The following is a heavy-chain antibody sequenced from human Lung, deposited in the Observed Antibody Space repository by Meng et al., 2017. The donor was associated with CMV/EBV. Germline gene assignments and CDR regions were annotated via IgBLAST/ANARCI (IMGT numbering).Heavy chain of an antibody. CDR1: GGSISSSSYY. CDR3: ARQTDTEGIAAAPDV. D-gene: IGHD6-13*01. V-gene: IGHV4-39*01. CDR2: IYYSGST. Sequence: SCTVSGGSISSSSYYWGWIRQPPGKGLEWIGSIYYSGSTYYNPSLKSRVTISVDTSKNQFSLKLSSVTAADMAVYYCARQTDTEGIAAAPDVWGQGTTVXVSS. J-gene: IGHJ6*02.